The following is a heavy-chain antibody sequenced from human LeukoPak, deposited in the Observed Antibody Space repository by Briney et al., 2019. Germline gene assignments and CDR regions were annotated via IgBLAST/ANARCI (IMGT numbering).Heavy chain of an antibody. V-gene: IGHV1-69*13. D-gene: IGHD3-22*01. J-gene: IGHJ4*02. CDR2: IIPIFGTA. CDR1: GGTFSSYA. Sequence: PAASVKVSCKASGGTFSSYAISWVRQAPGQGLEWMGGIIPIFGTANYAQKFQGRVTITADESTSTAYMELSSLRSEDTAVYYCARVKAPYYYDSSGYYFSYWGQGTLVTVSS. CDR3: ARVKAPYYYDSSGYYFSY.